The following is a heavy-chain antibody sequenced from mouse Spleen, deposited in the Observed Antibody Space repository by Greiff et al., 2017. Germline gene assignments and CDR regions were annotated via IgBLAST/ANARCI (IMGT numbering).Heavy chain of an antibody. J-gene: IGHJ2*01. V-gene: IGHV5-9-1*01. CDR1: GFTFSSYA. Sequence: DVMLVESGGGLVKPGGSLKLSCAASGFTFSSYAMSWVRQTPEKRLEWVATISSGGSYTYYPDSVKGRFTISRDNAKNTLYLQMSSLRSEDTAMYYCARHLDYYGSSFFDYWGQGTTLTVSS. CDR2: ISSGGSYT. D-gene: IGHD1-1*01. CDR3: ARHLDYYGSSFFDY.